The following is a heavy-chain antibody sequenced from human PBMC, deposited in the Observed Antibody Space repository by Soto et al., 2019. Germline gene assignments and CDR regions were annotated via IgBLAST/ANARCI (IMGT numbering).Heavy chain of an antibody. J-gene: IGHJ6*03. CDR1: GGSISSYY. CDR3: ARHSELRGEMAARLHYYYYYYMDV. Sequence: SETLSLTCTVSGGSISSYYWSWIRQPPGKGLEWIGYIYYSGSTNYNPSLKSRVTISVDTSKNQFSLKLSSVTAADTAVYYCARHSELRGEMAARLHYYYYYYMDVWGKGTTVTVSS. D-gene: IGHD6-6*01. V-gene: IGHV4-59*08. CDR2: IYYSGST.